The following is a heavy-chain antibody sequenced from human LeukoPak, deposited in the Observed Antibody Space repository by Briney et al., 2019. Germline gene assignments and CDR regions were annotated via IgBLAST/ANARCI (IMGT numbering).Heavy chain of an antibody. Sequence: GASVKVSCKASGCTFTGYHMHWVRQAPGQGLEWMGWINANSGGTNYAQKFQGRVTMTRDTSISTAYMELNRLRSDDTAVYYCAKSGAWYLERYPVNDWGQGTLVTVSS. CDR3: AKSGAWYLERYPVND. J-gene: IGHJ4*02. D-gene: IGHD6-13*01. CDR2: INANSGGT. V-gene: IGHV1-2*02. CDR1: GCTFTGYH.